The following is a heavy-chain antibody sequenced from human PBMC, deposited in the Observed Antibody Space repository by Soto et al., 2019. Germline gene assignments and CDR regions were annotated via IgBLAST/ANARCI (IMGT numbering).Heavy chain of an antibody. J-gene: IGHJ3*02. V-gene: IGHV1-2*02. CDR2: INPATGAA. Sequence: QLHLVQSGAVVKKPGASVTVSCSASGYPVTAYYMHWVRQAPGRGLEWMGGINPATGAAKYTQTIQGRVTMTKDTATSTVFMELGGLTSEDTAVFYCERGGGVGVAGSAAFDMWGQGTLVTVSS. CDR3: ERGGGVGVAGSAAFDM. D-gene: IGHD2-15*01. CDR1: GYPVTAYY.